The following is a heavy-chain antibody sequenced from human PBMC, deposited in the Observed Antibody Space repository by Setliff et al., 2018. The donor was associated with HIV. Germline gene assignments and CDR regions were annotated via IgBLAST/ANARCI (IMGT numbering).Heavy chain of an antibody. Sequence: PGGSLRLSCAASGFTFSSYGMHWVRQAPGKGLEWVAVIWYDGSNKYYADSVKGRFTISRDNSKDTLYLQMNSLRGEDTAVYYCAKDRAPGDPPLQWLGDWGQGTLVTVSS. CDR1: GFTFSSYG. V-gene: IGHV3-30*02. CDR2: IWYDGSNK. CDR3: AKDRAPGDPPLQWLGD. D-gene: IGHD6-19*01. J-gene: IGHJ4*02.